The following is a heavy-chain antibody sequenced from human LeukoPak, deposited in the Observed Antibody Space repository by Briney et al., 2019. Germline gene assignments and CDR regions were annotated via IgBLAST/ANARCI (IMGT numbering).Heavy chain of an antibody. V-gene: IGHV4-39*01. CDR1: GGSISSSSYY. CDR3: ASQYYYDDSGYSPFDY. D-gene: IGHD3-22*01. J-gene: IGHJ4*02. Sequence: PSETLSLTCTVSGGSISSSSYYWGWIRQPPGKGLEWIGSIYYSGTTYYNPSFKSRVTISVDTSNNRFSLKLSSVTAADTAVYFCASQYYYDDSGYSPFDYWGQGTLVTVSS. CDR2: IYYSGTT.